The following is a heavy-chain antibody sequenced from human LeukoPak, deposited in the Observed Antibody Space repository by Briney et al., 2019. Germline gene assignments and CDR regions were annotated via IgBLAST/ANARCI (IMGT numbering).Heavy chain of an antibody. CDR2: IDPSDSYT. CDR1: GYSFTSYW. CDR3: ARLLVVVAATVSRWFDP. Sequence: GESLRISCKGSGYSFTSYWISWVRQMPGKGLEWMGRIDPSDSYTNYSPSFQGHVTISADKSISTAYLQWSSLKASDTAMYYCARLLVVVAATVSRWFDPWGQGTLVTVSS. J-gene: IGHJ5*02. D-gene: IGHD2-15*01. V-gene: IGHV5-10-1*01.